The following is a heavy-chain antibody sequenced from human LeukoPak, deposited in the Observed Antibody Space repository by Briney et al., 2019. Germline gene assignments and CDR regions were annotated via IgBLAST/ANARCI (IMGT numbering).Heavy chain of an antibody. CDR2: MNPKSGNT. D-gene: IGHD3-22*01. CDR3: ARDPINSRLYDSSGYGDY. V-gene: IGHV1-8*01. Sequence: EASVKVSCKTSGYSFSNYDINWVRQATGQGLEWMGWMNPKSGNTGYAQKFQGRVTMTRDMSTSTVYMELSSLRSEDTAVYYCARDPINSRLYDSSGYGDYWGQGTLVTVSS. J-gene: IGHJ4*02. CDR1: GYSFSNYD.